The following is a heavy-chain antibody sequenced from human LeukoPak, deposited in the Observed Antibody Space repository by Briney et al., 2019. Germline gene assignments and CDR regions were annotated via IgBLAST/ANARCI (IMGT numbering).Heavy chain of an antibody. Sequence: PGRSLRPPCAAPGFTFSSYGMHWVRQAPGKGLEGVAVITYDGSNKYYADSVKGRFTISRDNSKNTLYLQMNSLRAEDTAVYYCAKDGCSSTSCPRDYYYGMDVWGQGTTVTVSS. CDR3: AKDGCSSTSCPRDYYYGMDV. CDR2: ITYDGSNK. CDR1: GFTFSSYG. V-gene: IGHV3-30*18. D-gene: IGHD2-2*01. J-gene: IGHJ6*02.